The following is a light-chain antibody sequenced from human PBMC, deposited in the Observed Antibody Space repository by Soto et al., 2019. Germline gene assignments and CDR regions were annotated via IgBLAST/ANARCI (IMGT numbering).Light chain of an antibody. V-gene: IGKV1-39*01. CDR3: QQSYSTPRD. J-gene: IGKJ5*01. CDR1: QDISNY. CDR2: AAS. Sequence: DIQMTQSPSSLSASLGDRVTITCRASQDISNYLNWYQQKPGRAPKLLIYAASSLQSGVPSRFSGSGSGTDFILTISSLQPEDFATYYCQQSYSTPRDFGQGTRLEIK.